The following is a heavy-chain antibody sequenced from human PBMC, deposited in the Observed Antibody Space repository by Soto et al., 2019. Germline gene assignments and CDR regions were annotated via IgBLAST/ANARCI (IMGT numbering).Heavy chain of an antibody. Sequence: QVQLVQSGAEVKKPGSSVKVSCKASGGTFSSYSINWVRQAPGQGLEWMGEIIPIFSTAKYAQKFQGRVTITADESTSTAYMELSSLRSEDTAVYYCARDGGRHSGGIDYCGQGTLVTVSS. CDR2: IIPIFSTA. CDR3: ARDGGRHSGGIDY. J-gene: IGHJ4*02. D-gene: IGHD1-26*01. CDR1: GGTFSSYS. V-gene: IGHV1-69*01.